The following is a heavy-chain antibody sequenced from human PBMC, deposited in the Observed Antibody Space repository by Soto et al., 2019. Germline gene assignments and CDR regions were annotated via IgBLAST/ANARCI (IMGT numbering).Heavy chain of an antibody. V-gene: IGHV1-69*13. CDR2: IIPIFGTA. D-gene: IGHD4-4*01. CDR1: GGTFSSYA. J-gene: IGHJ5*02. CDR3: ARGGHYSNYWFDP. Sequence: ASVKVSCKASGGTFSSYAISWVRQAPGQGLEWMGGIIPIFGTANYAQKFQGRVTITADESTSTAYMELSSLRSEDTAVYYCARGGHYSNYWFDPWGQGTLVTVSS.